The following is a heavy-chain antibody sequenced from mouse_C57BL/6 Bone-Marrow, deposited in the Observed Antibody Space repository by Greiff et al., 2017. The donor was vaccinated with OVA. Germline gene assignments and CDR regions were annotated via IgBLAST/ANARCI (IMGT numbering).Heavy chain of an antibody. CDR3: ARSWYYLDY. Sequence: QVQLQQSGAELVRPGTSVKVSCKASGYAFTNYLIEWVKQRPGPGLAWIGVINPRSGGTNYNEQFKGKATLTADKSANTAYMQLSSLTSEDSAVYFCARSWYYLDYWGQGTTLTVSS. J-gene: IGHJ2*01. V-gene: IGHV1-54*01. CDR2: INPRSGGT. CDR1: GYAFTNYL.